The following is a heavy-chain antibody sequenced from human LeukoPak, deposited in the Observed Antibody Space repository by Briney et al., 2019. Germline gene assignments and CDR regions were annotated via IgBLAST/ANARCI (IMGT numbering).Heavy chain of an antibody. CDR1: GGSISSYY. CDR2: IYYSGST. J-gene: IGHJ6*02. V-gene: IGHV4-59*01. CDR3: ARGAVALLWFGNPYGLDF. Sequence: KSSETPSLTCTGSGGSISSYYWSWIPQPPGKGPEWIGDIYYSGSTNYNPSLKSRVTISVDTPKNQFSLKLSSVTAADTAVYYCARGAVALLWFGNPYGLDFWGQGTTVTVPS. D-gene: IGHD3-10*01.